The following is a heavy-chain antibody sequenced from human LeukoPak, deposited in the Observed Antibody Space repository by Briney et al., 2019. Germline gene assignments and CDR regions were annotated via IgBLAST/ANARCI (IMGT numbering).Heavy chain of an antibody. D-gene: IGHD5-24*01. CDR3: ARRRAASDEAFDI. CDR1: GDSISSSSYY. J-gene: IGHJ3*02. V-gene: IGHV4-39*01. CDR2: IYYSGST. Sequence: PSETLSLTCSVSGDSISSSSYYWGWIRQPPGKRLEWIGIIYYSGSTYYNPSLKSRVTISVDTSKNQFSLKLSSVTAADTAVYFCARRRAASDEAFDIWGQGTMVTVSS.